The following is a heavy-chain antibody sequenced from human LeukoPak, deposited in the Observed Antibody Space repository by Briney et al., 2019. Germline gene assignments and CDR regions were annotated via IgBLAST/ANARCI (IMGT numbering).Heavy chain of an antibody. CDR2: ISSSSYI. D-gene: IGHD3-22*01. Sequence: GGSLSLSCAASGFTFNIYSMNWVRQAPGKGLEWVSSISSSSYIYYADSVKGRFTISRDNARNSLYLQMDSLRAEDTAVYYCARDTLNYDTSGYYYWGQGILVTVSS. V-gene: IGHV3-21*01. CDR3: ARDTLNYDTSGYYY. CDR1: GFTFNIYS. J-gene: IGHJ4*02.